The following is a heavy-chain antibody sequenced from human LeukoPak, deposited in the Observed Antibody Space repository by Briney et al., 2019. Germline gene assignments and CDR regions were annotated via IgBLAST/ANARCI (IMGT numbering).Heavy chain of an antibody. Sequence: GGSLRLSCAASGFTFSSYWMSWVRQAPGKGLEWVSAISGSGGSTYYADSVKGRFTISRDNSKNTLYLQMNSLRAEDTAVYYCAKDRPYYYGSGNAIDYWGQGTLVTVSS. D-gene: IGHD3-10*01. CDR1: GFTFSSYW. V-gene: IGHV3-23*01. CDR3: AKDRPYYYGSGNAIDY. J-gene: IGHJ4*02. CDR2: ISGSGGST.